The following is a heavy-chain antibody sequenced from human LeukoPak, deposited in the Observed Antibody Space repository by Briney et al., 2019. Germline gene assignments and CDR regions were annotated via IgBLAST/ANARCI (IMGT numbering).Heavy chain of an antibody. CDR1: GVSISSYY. CDR3: ARDMGLFSYARDAFDI. J-gene: IGHJ3*02. V-gene: IGHV4-59*01. Sequence: PSETLSLTCTVSGVSISSYYWSWIRQPPGKGLEWIGHIYYSGSTNYNPSLKSRVTISVDTSKKQFSLRLSSVTAADTAVYYCARDMGLFSYARDAFDIWGQGTMVTVSS. CDR2: IYYSGST. D-gene: IGHD2-2*01.